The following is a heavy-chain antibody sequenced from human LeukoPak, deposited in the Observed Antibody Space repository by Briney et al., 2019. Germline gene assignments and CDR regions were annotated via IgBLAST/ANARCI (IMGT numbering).Heavy chain of an antibody. CDR3: ARFYGDYVPMDV. V-gene: IGHV1-69*13. D-gene: IGHD4-17*01. CDR2: IIPIFGTA. CDR1: GGTFSSHA. Sequence: SVKVSCKASGGTFSSHAISWVRQAPGQGLEWMGGIIPIFGTANYAQKFQGRVTITADESTSTAYMELSSLRSEDTAVYYCARFYGDYVPMDVWGQGTTVTVSS. J-gene: IGHJ6*02.